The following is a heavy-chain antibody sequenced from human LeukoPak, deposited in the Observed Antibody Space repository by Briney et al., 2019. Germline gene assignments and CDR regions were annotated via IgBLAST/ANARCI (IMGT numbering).Heavy chain of an antibody. CDR2: MNPNSGNT. J-gene: IGHJ4*02. D-gene: IGHD3-9*01. V-gene: IGHV1-8*01. CDR1: GYTFTSYD. CDR3: ARGSTYYDILTGYSHFNY. Sequence: ASVEVSCKASGYTFTSYDINWVRQATGQGLEWMGWMNPNSGNTGYAQKFQGRVTMTRNTSISTAYMDLSSLRSEDTAVYYCARGSTYYDILTGYSHFNYWGQGTLVTVSS.